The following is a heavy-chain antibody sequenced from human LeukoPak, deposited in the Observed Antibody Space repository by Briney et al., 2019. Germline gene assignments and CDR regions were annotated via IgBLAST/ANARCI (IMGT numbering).Heavy chain of an antibody. CDR2: INHSGST. D-gene: IGHD6-25*01. CDR1: GGSFSGYY. Sequence: SETLSLNCAVYGGSFSGYYWSWIRQPPGKGLEWIGEINHSGSTNYNPSLKSRVTITVDTSKNQFSLKLSSVTAADTAVYHCAQGRAAFYWGQGTLVTVSS. J-gene: IGHJ4*02. V-gene: IGHV4-34*01. CDR3: AQGRAAFY.